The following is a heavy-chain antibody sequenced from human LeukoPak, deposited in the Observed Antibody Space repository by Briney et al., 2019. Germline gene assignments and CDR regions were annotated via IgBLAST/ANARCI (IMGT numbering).Heavy chain of an antibody. CDR1: GGSFSGYY. D-gene: IGHD2-2*01. J-gene: IGHJ5*02. CDR3: ARSSYCSSTSCEYPHTYRFDP. CDR2: INHSGST. Sequence: SETLSLTCAVYGGSFSGYYWSWIRQPPGKGLEWIGEINHSGSTNYNPSLKSRVTISVDTSKNQFSLKLSSVTAADTAVYYCARSSYCSSTSCEYPHTYRFDPWGQGTLVTVSS. V-gene: IGHV4-34*01.